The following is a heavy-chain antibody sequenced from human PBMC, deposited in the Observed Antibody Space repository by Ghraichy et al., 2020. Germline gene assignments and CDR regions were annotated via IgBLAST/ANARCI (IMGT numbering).Heavy chain of an antibody. Sequence: SCAASGFTFSDYYMSWIRQAPGKGLEWVSSIGSSGSIIYYADSVKGRFTISRDNAKNSLYLEMNSLRVEDTAVYYCARDRGSVLDYWGRGTLVTVSS. CDR1: GFTFSDYY. CDR2: IGSSGSII. J-gene: IGHJ4*02. D-gene: IGHD5/OR15-5a*01. V-gene: IGHV3-11*01. CDR3: ARDRGSVLDY.